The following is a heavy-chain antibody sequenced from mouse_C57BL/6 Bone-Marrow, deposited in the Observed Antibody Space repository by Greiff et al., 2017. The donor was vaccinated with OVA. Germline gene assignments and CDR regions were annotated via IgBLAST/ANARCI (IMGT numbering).Heavy chain of an antibody. CDR2: ISSGGSYT. CDR3: ARHLFYAMDY. Sequence: EVKLVESGGDLVKPGGSLKLSCAASGFTFSSYGMSWVRQTPDKRLEWVATISSGGSYTYYPDSVKGRFTISRDNAKNTLYLQMSSLKSEDTAMYYCARHLFYAMDYWGQGTSVTVSS. V-gene: IGHV5-6*01. CDR1: GFTFSSYG. J-gene: IGHJ4*01.